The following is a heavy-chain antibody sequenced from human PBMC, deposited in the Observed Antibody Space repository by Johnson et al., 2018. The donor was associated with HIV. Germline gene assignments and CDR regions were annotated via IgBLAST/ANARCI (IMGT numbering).Heavy chain of an antibody. J-gene: IGHJ3*02. V-gene: IGHV3-9*01. CDR3: AGSGSSGYPDAFDI. D-gene: IGHD3-22*01. Sequence: QLVESGGGLVQPGRSLRLSCAASGFTFDDYAMHWVRQAPGKGLEWVSGISWNSGSIGYADSVKGRFTISRDNSKNTLYLQMNSLRAEDTAVYYCAGSGSSGYPDAFDIWCQGTMVTVSS. CDR2: ISWNSGSI. CDR1: GFTFDDYA.